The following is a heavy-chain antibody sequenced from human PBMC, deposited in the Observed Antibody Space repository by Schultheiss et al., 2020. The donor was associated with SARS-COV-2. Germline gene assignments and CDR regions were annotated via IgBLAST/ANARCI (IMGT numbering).Heavy chain of an antibody. Sequence: GGSLRLSCAASGFTFDDYAMHWVRHAPGKGLEWVSGISWNSGSIGYADSVKGRFTISRDNAKNSLYLQMNSLRAEDTALYYCAKDIKAYCSGGSCYSGADYWGQGTLVTVSS. J-gene: IGHJ4*02. D-gene: IGHD2-15*01. CDR3: AKDIKAYCSGGSCYSGADY. V-gene: IGHV3-9*01. CDR2: ISWNSGSI. CDR1: GFTFDDYA.